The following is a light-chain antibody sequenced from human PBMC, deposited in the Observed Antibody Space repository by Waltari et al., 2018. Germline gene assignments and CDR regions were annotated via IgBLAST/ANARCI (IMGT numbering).Light chain of an antibody. J-gene: IGLJ3*02. CDR3: CSYAGRNIWV. V-gene: IGLV2-23*02. Sequence: QSALTQPASVSGSPGQSITISCTGTSSDVGFYNLFSWYQQHPDKAPKLMVYEVIARPSGVSNRFSGSKSGNTASLTISGLQAEDEADYYCCSYAGRNIWVFGGGTKLTVL. CDR2: EVI. CDR1: SSDVGFYNL.